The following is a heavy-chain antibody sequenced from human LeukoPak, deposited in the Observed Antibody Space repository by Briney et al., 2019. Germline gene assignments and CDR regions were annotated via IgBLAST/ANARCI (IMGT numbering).Heavy chain of an antibody. V-gene: IGHV1-18*01. J-gene: IGHJ4*02. CDR3: ARVIVVPDAIRRFDY. D-gene: IGHD2-2*02. CDR2: ISAYNGNT. CDR1: GYTFTSYG. Sequence: ASVKVSCKASGYTFTSYGISWVRQAPGQGLEWMGWISAYNGNTNYAQKLQGRVTMTTDTSTSTAYMELRSLRSDDTAVYYCARVIVVPDAIRRFDYWGQGTLVAVSS.